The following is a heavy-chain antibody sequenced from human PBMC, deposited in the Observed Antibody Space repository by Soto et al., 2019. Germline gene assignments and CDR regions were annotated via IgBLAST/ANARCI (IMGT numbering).Heavy chain of an antibody. CDR1: GFTFANYA. D-gene: IGHD6-6*01. CDR2: ISGSGVRI. CDR3: AKDHAREQFVRGENWFDS. Sequence: EMQLLESGGGLVQPGASLRLSCAASGFTFANYAMSWARQAPGKGLEWVSTISGSGVRIYYADSVKGRFTISRDNSKNTLDLQMNSLRDEDTAIYYCAKDHAREQFVRGENWFDSWGQGTLVTVSS. J-gene: IGHJ5*01. V-gene: IGHV3-23*01.